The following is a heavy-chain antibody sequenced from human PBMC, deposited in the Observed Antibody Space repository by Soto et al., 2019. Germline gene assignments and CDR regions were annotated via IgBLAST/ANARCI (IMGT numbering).Heavy chain of an antibody. Sequence: EVQLLESGGGLVQPGGSPRLSCAASGFSFSNYAMTWVRQAPGKGLEWVSSLSGSGDSTYYAESVKGRFTVSRDNSKNTLFLQMNGLRAEDTAVYYCTKRRGIAMGDGMDVWGQGTTVTVSS. J-gene: IGHJ6*02. CDR2: LSGSGDST. D-gene: IGHD6-19*01. CDR3: TKRRGIAMGDGMDV. V-gene: IGHV3-23*01. CDR1: GFSFSNYA.